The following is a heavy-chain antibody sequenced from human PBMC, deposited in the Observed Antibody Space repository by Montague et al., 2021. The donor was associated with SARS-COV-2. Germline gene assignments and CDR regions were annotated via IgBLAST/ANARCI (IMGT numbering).Heavy chain of an antibody. V-gene: IGHV4-59*11. J-gene: IGHJ5*02. CDR1: GGSMSDHY. CDR3: ARAVSVRSAVNWFDP. Sequence: SETLSLTCTVSGGSMSDHYWAWIRQPPGKGLEWLAYIYYSGGINSXPSLTSRVTMSVDTSKNQFSLKLTSVTAADTAVYYCARAVSVRSAVNWFDPWGQGTLVTVSS. D-gene: IGHD3-10*01. CDR2: IYYSGGI.